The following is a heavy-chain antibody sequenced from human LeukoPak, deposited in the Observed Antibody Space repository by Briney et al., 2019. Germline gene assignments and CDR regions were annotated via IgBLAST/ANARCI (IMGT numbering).Heavy chain of an antibody. CDR2: ISGSGGST. Sequence: GGSLRLSCAASGFTFSSDAMSWVRQAPGKGLEWVSAISGSGGSTYYADSVKGRFTISRDNSKNSLYPQMNSLRAEDTAVYYCAKDRIVVVTAISLLVDAFDIWGQGTMVTVSS. CDR1: GFTFSSDA. CDR3: AKDRIVVVTAISLLVDAFDI. V-gene: IGHV3-23*01. D-gene: IGHD2-21*02. J-gene: IGHJ3*02.